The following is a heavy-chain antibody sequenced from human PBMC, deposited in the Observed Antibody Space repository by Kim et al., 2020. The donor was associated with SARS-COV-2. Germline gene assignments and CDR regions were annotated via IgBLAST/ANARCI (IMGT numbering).Heavy chain of an antibody. D-gene: IGHD3-10*01. J-gene: IGHJ1*01. CDR3: ARHSVPPPDYYGSGSYIKH. CDR1: GGSISSSSYY. CDR2: IYYSGST. V-gene: IGHV4-39*01. Sequence: SETLSLTCTVSGGSISSSSYYWGWIRQPPGKGLEWIGSIYYSGSTYYNPSLKSRVTISVDTSKNQFSLKLSSVTAADTAVYYCARHSVPPPDYYGSGSYIKHWGQGTLVTVSS.